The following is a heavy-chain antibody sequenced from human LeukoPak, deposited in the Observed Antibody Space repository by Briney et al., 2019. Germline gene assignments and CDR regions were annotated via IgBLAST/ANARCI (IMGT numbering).Heavy chain of an antibody. CDR2: ISYDGSEK. CDR3: AREGSSGYYPY. J-gene: IGHJ4*02. CDR1: GFTFSSYP. Sequence: PGGSLRLSCAASGFTFSSYPMHWVRQAPGKGLEWVAIISYDGSEKHYADPVKGRFTISRDNPKNTLYLQMNSLRAEDTAVYYCAREGSSGYYPYWGQGILVTVSS. D-gene: IGHD3-22*01. V-gene: IGHV3-30-3*01.